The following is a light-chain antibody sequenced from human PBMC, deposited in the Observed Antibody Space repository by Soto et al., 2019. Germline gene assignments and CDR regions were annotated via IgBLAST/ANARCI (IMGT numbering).Light chain of an antibody. CDR2: EVD. V-gene: IGLV2-14*01. J-gene: IGLJ1*01. Sequence: QSALTQPASVSGSPGQSITISCTGTSSDVGFYNYVSWYQQQHPGKAPKLMIYEVDNRPSGVSIRFSGSKSGNTASLTISGLLAEDEADYYCSPYAHGSTYVFGTGTKVT. CDR1: SSDVGFYNY. CDR3: SPYAHGSTYV.